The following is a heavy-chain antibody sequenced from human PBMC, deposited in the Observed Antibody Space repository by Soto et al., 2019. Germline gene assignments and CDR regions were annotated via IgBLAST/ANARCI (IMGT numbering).Heavy chain of an antibody. CDR1: GGSISSGDYY. V-gene: IGHV4-30-4*01. J-gene: IGHJ6*02. Sequence: SETLSLTCTVSGGSISSGDYYWSWIRQPPGKGLEWIGYIYYSGSTYYNPSLKSRVTISVDTSKNQFSLKLSSVTAADTAVYYCARDGRVRGVNYYYYGMDVWGQGTAVTVSS. D-gene: IGHD3-10*01. CDR3: ARDGRVRGVNYYYYGMDV. CDR2: IYYSGST.